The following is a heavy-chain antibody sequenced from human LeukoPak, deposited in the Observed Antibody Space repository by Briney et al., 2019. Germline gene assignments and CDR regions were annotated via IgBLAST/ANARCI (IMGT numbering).Heavy chain of an antibody. J-gene: IGHJ4*02. CDR3: ASGDILTGYYPSTFDY. Sequence: ASVKVSCKASGYTFTGYYMHWVRQAPGQGLEWMGWINPNSGGTNYAQKFQGRVTMTRDTSISTAYMELSRLRSDDTAVYYCASGDILTGYYPSTFDYWGQGTLVTVSS. V-gene: IGHV1-2*02. D-gene: IGHD3-9*01. CDR1: GYTFTGYY. CDR2: INPNSGGT.